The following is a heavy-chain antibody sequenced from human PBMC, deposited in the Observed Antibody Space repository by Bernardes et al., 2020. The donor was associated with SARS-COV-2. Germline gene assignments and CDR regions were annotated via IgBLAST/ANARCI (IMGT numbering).Heavy chain of an antibody. D-gene: IGHD2-21*01. J-gene: IGHJ3*01. V-gene: IGHV6-1*01. CDR2: TYYSSSKWYN. Sequence: SQTLSLTCAISGDTVSSNSAAWNWIRQSPSRGLEWLGRTYYSSSKWYNDYEVSVKSRIIINPDTSKNQFFLQLSSVTPEDMAVYFCARLKWGLKEFDVWGQGTLVTVSS. CDR3: ARLKWGLKEFDV. CDR1: GDTVSSNSAA.